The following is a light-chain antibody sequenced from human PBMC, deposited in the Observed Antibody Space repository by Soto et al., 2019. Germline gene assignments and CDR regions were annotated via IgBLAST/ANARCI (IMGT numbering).Light chain of an antibody. J-gene: IGKJ1*01. CDR1: QGVSSY. V-gene: IGKV3-20*01. CDR2: GAS. Sequence: EIVLTQSPCTLSSSPGERATLSCRASQGVSSYLAWYQQKPGQAPRLLIYGASSRATGIPDSFRGSGSGTDFTLTINTLQPMAFALDYCQPYESSSRTCGQRTIVVIK. CDR3: QPYESSSRT.